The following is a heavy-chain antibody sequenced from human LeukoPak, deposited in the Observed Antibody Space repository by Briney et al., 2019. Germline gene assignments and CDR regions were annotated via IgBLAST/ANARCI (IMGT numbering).Heavy chain of an antibody. J-gene: IGHJ6*02. Sequence: ASVRVSCRASGYTFDGYYMHWVRPAPGQGLEWMGWINPNSGATGYAQEFQGRVTMTSDTSITTVFMELSSLTPGDTAMYYCAMKQGGRNYGTGIWGQGTTVTVSS. CDR2: INPNSGAT. V-gene: IGHV1-2*02. CDR3: AMKQGGRNYGTGI. D-gene: IGHD3-16*01. CDR1: GYTFDGYY.